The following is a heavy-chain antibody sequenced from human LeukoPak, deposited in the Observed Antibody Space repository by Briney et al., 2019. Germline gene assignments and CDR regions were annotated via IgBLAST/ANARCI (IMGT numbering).Heavy chain of an antibody. J-gene: IGHJ4*02. D-gene: IGHD6-19*01. CDR1: GFTFSDYG. Sequence: GGSLRLSCAASGFTFSDYGMHWVRQAPGKRLEWVTFIRSDGINKYYSDSVKGRFTISRDNSKNTLYLQMNSLRPEDTAIYYCAKGSAWSHGYFDYWGQGTLVTVSS. CDR2: IRSDGINK. CDR3: AKGSAWSHGYFDY. V-gene: IGHV3-30*02.